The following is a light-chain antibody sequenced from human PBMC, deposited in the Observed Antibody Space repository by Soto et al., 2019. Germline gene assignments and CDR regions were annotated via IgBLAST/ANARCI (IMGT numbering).Light chain of an antibody. V-gene: IGKV3-20*01. CDR2: GAS. J-gene: IGKJ1*01. Sequence: IVLTQSPGTLSFSPGERATLSCRASQTVTSNYLAWYQRKPGQAPRLLIYGASSRATGIPDRFSGSGSGTDFTLTISRLEPEDCAVYYCQQYGSSPLTFGQGTKVEI. CDR1: QTVTSNY. CDR3: QQYGSSPLT.